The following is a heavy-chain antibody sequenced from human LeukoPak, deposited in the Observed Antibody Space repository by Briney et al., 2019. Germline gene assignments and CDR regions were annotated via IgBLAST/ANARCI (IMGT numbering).Heavy chain of an antibody. CDR1: GGSFNDYS. D-gene: IGHD6-13*01. CDR3: ARLGLYTSSWHRYYYFDY. CDR2: INHSGSA. Sequence: SETLSLTCGVHGGSFNDYSWTWIRQSPGKGLEWIGEINHSGSASYNPSLKRRFTMSVDASKNQFSLRLSSVTAADTAVYYCARLGLYTSSWHRYYYFDYWGQGTLVTVSS. V-gene: IGHV4-34*01. J-gene: IGHJ4*02.